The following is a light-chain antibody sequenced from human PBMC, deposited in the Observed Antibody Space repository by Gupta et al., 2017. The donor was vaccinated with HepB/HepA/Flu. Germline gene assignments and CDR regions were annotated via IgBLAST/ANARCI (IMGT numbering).Light chain of an antibody. CDR3: HQDGNSLRT. CDR1: QNINSNS. CDR2: AVS. V-gene: IGKV3-20*01. Sequence: EIVLTQSPGTLSLSPGERATLSCRASQNINSNSLAWYQQKLGQAPRLLIYAVSTRATGVPDRFSGSGSGTDFTLNVSRLEPEDFAVYYCHQDGNSLRTFGQGTKVEVK. J-gene: IGKJ1*01.